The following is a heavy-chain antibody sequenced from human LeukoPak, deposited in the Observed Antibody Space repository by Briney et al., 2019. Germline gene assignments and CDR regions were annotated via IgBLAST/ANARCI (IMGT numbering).Heavy chain of an antibody. CDR1: GGSISSYY. Sequence: PSETLSLTGTVSGGSISSYYWSWIRQPPGKGLEWIGYIYYSGSTNYNPSLKSRVTISVDTSKNQFSLKLSSVTAADTAVYYCARVGYDSSGPYDAFDIWGQGTMVTVSS. CDR3: ARVGYDSSGPYDAFDI. CDR2: IYYSGST. J-gene: IGHJ3*02. D-gene: IGHD3-22*01. V-gene: IGHV4-59*01.